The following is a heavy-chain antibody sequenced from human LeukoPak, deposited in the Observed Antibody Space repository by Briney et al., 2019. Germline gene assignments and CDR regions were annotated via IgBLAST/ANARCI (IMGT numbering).Heavy chain of an antibody. Sequence: PGRSLRLSCAASGFPFSNYGMHWVRQAPGKGLEWVAIIWYDGSNKYYADSVKGRFTISRDNSKNTLYLQMNSLRVEDTAIYYCATVRGSSGTYYIDYWGQGTLVTVSS. V-gene: IGHV3-33*01. D-gene: IGHD3-10*01. CDR1: GFPFSNYG. J-gene: IGHJ4*02. CDR3: ATVRGSSGTYYIDY. CDR2: IWYDGSNK.